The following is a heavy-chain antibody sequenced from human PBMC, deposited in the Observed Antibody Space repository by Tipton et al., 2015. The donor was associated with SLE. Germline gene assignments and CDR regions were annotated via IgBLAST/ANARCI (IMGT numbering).Heavy chain of an antibody. D-gene: IGHD6-19*01. V-gene: IGHV1-58*02. CDR3: AAEVGSGWYGRNWFDP. J-gene: IGHJ5*02. Sequence: MQLVQSGAEVKKPGTSVKVSCKASGFTFSSSAIQWVRQARGQRLESIGWIVIGSGNTAYAQEFQDRVTITRDTSTSTAYMELRSLRSEDTAVYFCAAEVGSGWYGRNWFDPWGQGTLVTVSS. CDR2: IVIGSGNT. CDR1: GFTFSSSA.